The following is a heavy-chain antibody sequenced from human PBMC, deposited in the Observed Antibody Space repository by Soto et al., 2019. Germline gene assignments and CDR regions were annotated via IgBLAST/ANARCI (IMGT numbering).Heavy chain of an antibody. CDR3: AKGGTVYYYYGMDV. J-gene: IGHJ6*02. CDR2: ISGSGGST. CDR1: GFTFSSYA. V-gene: IGHV3-23*01. D-gene: IGHD3-16*01. Sequence: EVLLLESGGGLVQPGGSLRLSCAASGFTFSSYAMSWVRQAPGKGLEWVSAISGSGGSTYYQDSVKGRFTISRDNSKNTLYLQMNSLRAEDTAVYYCAKGGTVYYYYGMDVWGQGTTVTVSS.